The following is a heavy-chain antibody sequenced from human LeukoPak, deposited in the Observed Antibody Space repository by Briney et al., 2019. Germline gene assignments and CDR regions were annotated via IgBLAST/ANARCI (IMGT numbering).Heavy chain of an antibody. CDR2: ISWNSGSI. CDR1: GFTFEDYA. D-gene: IGHD3-10*01. J-gene: IGHJ4*02. Sequence: GRSLRLSCAASGFTFEDYAMHWVRPAPGKGLEWVSGISWNSGSIGYADSVKGRFTISRDNAKNSLYLQMNSLRAEDTALCYCAKGFHGSGSEFDYWGQGTLVTVSS. V-gene: IGHV3-9*01. CDR3: AKGFHGSGSEFDY.